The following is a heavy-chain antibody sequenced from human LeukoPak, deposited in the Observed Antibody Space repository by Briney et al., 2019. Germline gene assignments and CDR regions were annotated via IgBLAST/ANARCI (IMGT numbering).Heavy chain of an antibody. V-gene: IGHV1-2*02. CDR3: ASRGWAGEYYFDY. CDR2: INPNSGGT. J-gene: IGHJ4*02. D-gene: IGHD3-10*01. CDR1: GYTFIGYY. Sequence: ASVKVSCKASGYTFIGYYMHWVRQAPGQGLEWMGWINPNSGGTNYAQKFQGRVTMTRDTSISTAYMELSRLRSDDTAVYYCASRGWAGEYYFDYWGQGTLVTVYS.